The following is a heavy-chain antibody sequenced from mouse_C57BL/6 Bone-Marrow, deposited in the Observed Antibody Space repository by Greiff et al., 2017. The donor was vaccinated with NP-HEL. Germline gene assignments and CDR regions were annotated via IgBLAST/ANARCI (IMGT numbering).Heavy chain of an antibody. Sequence: EVNVVESGGGLVKPGGSLKLSCAASGFTFSSYAMSWVRQTPEKRLEWVATISDGGSYTYYPDHVKGRFTISRDNAKNNLYLQMSHLKSEDTAMYYCAREGGSYGSSSWFAYWGQGTLVTVSA. D-gene: IGHD1-1*01. V-gene: IGHV5-4*01. J-gene: IGHJ3*01. CDR1: GFTFSSYA. CDR2: ISDGGSYT. CDR3: AREGGSYGSSSWFAY.